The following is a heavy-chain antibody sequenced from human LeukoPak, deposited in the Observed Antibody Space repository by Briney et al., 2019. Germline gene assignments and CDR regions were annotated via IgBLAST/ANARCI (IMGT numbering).Heavy chain of an antibody. V-gene: IGHV1-2*02. J-gene: IGHJ5*02. D-gene: IGHD3-9*01. Sequence: ASVKVSCKASGYTFTGYYMHWVRQAPGQGLERMGCINPNSGGTKYAQKFQGGVTLTRDTSISTAYMELSRLRSDDTAVYYCARLGENGLLTGYFYPWGQGTLVTVSS. CDR3: ARLGENGLLTGYFYP. CDR1: GYTFTGYY. CDR2: INPNSGGT.